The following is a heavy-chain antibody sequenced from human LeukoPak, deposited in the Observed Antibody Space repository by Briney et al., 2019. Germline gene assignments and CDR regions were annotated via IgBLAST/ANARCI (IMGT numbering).Heavy chain of an antibody. J-gene: IGHJ2*01. CDR1: GFTFSSYG. CDR2: ISGSGGST. Sequence: GGSLRLSCAASGFTFSSYGMSWVRQAPGKGLEWVSAISGSGGSTYYADSVKGRFTISRDNSENTLYLQMNSLRAEDTAVYYCAKGRDVWGSYPSWYFDLWGRGTLVTVSS. CDR3: AKGRDVWGSYPSWYFDL. D-gene: IGHD3-16*02. V-gene: IGHV3-23*01.